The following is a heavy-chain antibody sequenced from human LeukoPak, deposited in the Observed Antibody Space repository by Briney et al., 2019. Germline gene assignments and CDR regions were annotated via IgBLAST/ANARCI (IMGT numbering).Heavy chain of an antibody. CDR3: ARDRDYDILTGYYRY. D-gene: IGHD3-9*01. V-gene: IGHV3-20*04. CDR1: GFTFDDYG. Sequence: GGSLRLSCAASGFTFDDYGMSWVGQSPGKGLEWISGIKWNGGSTGYADSVKGRFTISRDNAKNSLYLQMNSLRAEDTALYYCARDRDYDILTGYYRYWGQGTLVNVFS. J-gene: IGHJ4*02. CDR2: IKWNGGST.